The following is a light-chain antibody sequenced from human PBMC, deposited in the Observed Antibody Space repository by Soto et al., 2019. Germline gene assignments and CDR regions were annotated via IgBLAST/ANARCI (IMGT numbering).Light chain of an antibody. CDR3: QQSYSSPLT. J-gene: IGKJ4*01. V-gene: IGKV1-39*01. Sequence: DIQMTQSPPSLSASVGDRITITCRASQSINSHLNWYQQKPGKAPNLRIYAASSLQSGVPSRFSGSGSGTDFSLTISSLQPEDFATYFCQQSYSSPLTFGGGTKVEI. CDR1: QSINSH. CDR2: AAS.